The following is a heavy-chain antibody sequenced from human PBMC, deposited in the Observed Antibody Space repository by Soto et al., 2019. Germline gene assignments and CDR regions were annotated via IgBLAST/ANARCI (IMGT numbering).Heavy chain of an antibody. CDR2: ISSSSSYI. CDR1: GFTFSSYS. D-gene: IGHD6-13*01. CDR3: ARGRVGIAAAGTDY. J-gene: IGHJ4*02. V-gene: IGHV3-21*01. Sequence: EVQLVESGGGLVKPGGSLRLSCAASGFTFSSYSMNWVRQAPGKGLEWVSSISSSSSYIYYADSVKGRFTISRDNAKNSLYLQTNSLRAEDTAVYYCARGRVGIAAAGTDYWGQGTLVTVSS.